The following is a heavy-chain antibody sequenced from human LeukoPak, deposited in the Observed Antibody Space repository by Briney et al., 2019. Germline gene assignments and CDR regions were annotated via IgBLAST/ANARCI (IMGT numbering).Heavy chain of an antibody. J-gene: IGHJ6*02. Sequence: SQTLSLTCTLSGGSIRGGAYYCRWVSQPPRKCLEWVEYIYYSGRTYYNPSLKSRVTISVDTSKSQCSLKLSSVTAADTPAYYSVRDSPYGSGDMDVWGQETTVTVSS. V-gene: IGHV4-30-4*01. CDR2: IYYSGRT. D-gene: IGHD3-10*01. CDR1: GGSIRGGAYY. CDR3: VRDSPYGSGDMDV.